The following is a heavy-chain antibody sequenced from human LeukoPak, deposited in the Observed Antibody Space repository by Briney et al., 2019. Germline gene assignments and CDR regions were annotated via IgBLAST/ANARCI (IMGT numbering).Heavy chain of an antibody. CDR2: IYYSGST. CDR3: ARSMIVVVITDFGAFDI. Sequence: SETLSLTCTVSGGSISSYYWSWIRQPPGKGLEWIVYIYYSGSTNYNPSLKSRVTISVDTSKNQFSLKLSSVTAADTAVYYCARSMIVVVITDFGAFDIWGQGTMVTVSS. D-gene: IGHD3-22*01. CDR1: GGSISSYY. V-gene: IGHV4-59*12. J-gene: IGHJ3*02.